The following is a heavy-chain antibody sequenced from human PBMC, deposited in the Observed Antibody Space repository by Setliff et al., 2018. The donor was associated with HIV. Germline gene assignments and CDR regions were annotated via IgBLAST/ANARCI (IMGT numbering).Heavy chain of an antibody. D-gene: IGHD1-26*01. J-gene: IGHJ5*02. CDR3: ARPVGAMGFDP. CDR1: GYTLTELS. V-gene: IGHV1-24*01. Sequence: ASVKVSCKISGYTLTELSIHWVRQAPGKGLEWMANFDPEDGETFYAQKFQGRLTMTEDTSTDTAYMELSSLRSEDTAVYYCARPVGAMGFDPWGQGTLVTVSS. CDR2: FDPEDGET.